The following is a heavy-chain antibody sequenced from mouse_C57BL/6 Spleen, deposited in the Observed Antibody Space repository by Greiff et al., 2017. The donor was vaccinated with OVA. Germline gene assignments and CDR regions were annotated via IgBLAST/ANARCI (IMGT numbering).Heavy chain of an antibody. CDR3: ARGGLLRYFDV. Sequence: VQLQESGAELVKPGASVKISCKASGYAFSSYWMNWVKQRPGKGLEWIGQIYPGDGDTNYNGKFKGKATLTADKSSSTAYMQLSSLTSEDSAVYFCARGGLLRYFDVWGTGTTVTVSS. CDR1: GYAFSSYW. CDR2: IYPGDGDT. V-gene: IGHV1-80*01. D-gene: IGHD2-3*01. J-gene: IGHJ1*03.